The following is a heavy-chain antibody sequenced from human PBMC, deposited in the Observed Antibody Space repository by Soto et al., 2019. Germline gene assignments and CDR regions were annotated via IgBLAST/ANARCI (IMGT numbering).Heavy chain of an antibody. Sequence: SVKLPYKAFGCSFSSYAIIWGRQAPGQGLEWMGGIIPIFGTANYAQKFQGRVTITADKSASTAYMELSSLRSEDTAVYYCARTSNYYDSSGYYYYYYYGMDVWGQGTTVTVS. CDR3: ARTSNYYDSSGYYYYYYYGMDV. CDR1: GCSFSSYA. J-gene: IGHJ6*02. D-gene: IGHD3-22*01. CDR2: IIPIFGTA. V-gene: IGHV1-69*06.